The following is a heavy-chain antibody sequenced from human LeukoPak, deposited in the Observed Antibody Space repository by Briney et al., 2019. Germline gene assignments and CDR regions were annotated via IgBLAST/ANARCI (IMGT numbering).Heavy chain of an antibody. CDR3: ANPSSCSWYRGAFDI. V-gene: IGHV3-23*01. D-gene: IGHD6-13*01. CDR1: GFTFRSYA. CDR2: ISGSGGST. J-gene: IGHJ3*02. Sequence: GGSLRLSCAASGFTFRSYAMLWVRRAPGKGLEGVSAISGSGGSTYYADSVKGLFTISRDNSKNTLYLQMNSLRAEDTTVYYCANPSSCSWYRGAFDIWGQGTMVTVSS.